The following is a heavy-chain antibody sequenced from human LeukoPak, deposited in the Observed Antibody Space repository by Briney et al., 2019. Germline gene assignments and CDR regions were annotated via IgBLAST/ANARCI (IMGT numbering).Heavy chain of an antibody. CDR3: ARAGLLRYMDV. V-gene: IGHV4-61*09. Sequence: PSETLSLTCTVSGGSISSGSYYWSWIRQPAGKGLEWIGHIYTSGSTNYNPSLKSRVTISVDTSKNQFSLKLSSVTAADTAVYYCARAGLLRYMDVWGKGTTVTVSS. CDR2: IYTSGST. CDR1: GGSISSGSYY. J-gene: IGHJ6*03.